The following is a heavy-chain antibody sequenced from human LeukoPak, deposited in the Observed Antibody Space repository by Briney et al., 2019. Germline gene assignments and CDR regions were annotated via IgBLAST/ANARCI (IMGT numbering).Heavy chain of an antibody. CDR2: ISGSGGST. CDR1: GFTFSSYW. V-gene: IGHV3-23*01. Sequence: PGGSLRLSCAASGFTFSSYWMHWVRQAPGKGLEWVSAISGSGGSTYYADSVKGRFTISRDNSKNTLYLQMNSLRAEDTAVYYCAKTSSTSRIFDYWGQGTLVTVSS. CDR3: AKTSSTSRIFDY. D-gene: IGHD2-2*01. J-gene: IGHJ4*02.